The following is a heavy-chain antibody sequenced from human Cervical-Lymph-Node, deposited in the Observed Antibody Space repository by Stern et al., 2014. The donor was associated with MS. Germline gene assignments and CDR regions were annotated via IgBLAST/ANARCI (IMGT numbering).Heavy chain of an antibody. CDR2: INPSSVSA. CDR3: ARGPLMRGWFDP. Sequence: VQLVESGADVKKPGASVRVSCKTSEDTFTDYYIHWVRQAPGQGLQWMGVINPSSVSATYAQKFQGRVTMTRDKSTTTVYMELSSLRSEDTAVYYCARGPLMRGWFDPWGQGTLVTVSS. J-gene: IGHJ5*02. CDR1: EDTFTDYY. V-gene: IGHV1-46*01.